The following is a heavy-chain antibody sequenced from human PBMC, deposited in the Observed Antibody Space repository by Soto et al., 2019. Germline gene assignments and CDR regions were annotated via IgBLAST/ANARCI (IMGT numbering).Heavy chain of an antibody. Sequence: SETLSLTCTVSGDSVSSGGYYWSWIRQPPGKGLEWIGYIYSSGSANYDPSLKSRVTISRDTPKNQISLKVASVTAADTAGYYCARGFSSVSMDAWGQGTTVTVSS. CDR3: ARGFSSVSMDA. J-gene: IGHJ6*02. CDR2: IYSSGSA. CDR1: GDSVSSGGYY. D-gene: IGHD6-19*01. V-gene: IGHV4-61*08.